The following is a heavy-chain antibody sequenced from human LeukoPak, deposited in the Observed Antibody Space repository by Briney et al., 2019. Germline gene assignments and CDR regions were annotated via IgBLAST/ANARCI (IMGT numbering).Heavy chain of an antibody. CDR2: INHSGST. D-gene: IGHD1-14*01. CDR3: ARGLIGNRAANRGYFDY. CDR1: GGSFSGYY. Sequence: SETLSLTCAVYGGSFSGYYWSWIRQPPGKGLEWIGEINHSGSTNYNPSLKSRVTISVDTSKNQFSLKLSSVTAADTAVYYCARGLIGNRAANRGYFDYWGQGTLVTVSS. V-gene: IGHV4-34*01. J-gene: IGHJ4*02.